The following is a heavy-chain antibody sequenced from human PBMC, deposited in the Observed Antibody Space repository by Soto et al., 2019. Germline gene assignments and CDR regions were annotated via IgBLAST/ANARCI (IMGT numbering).Heavy chain of an antibody. CDR3: ARGWNDFPH. D-gene: IGHD1-1*01. CDR2: MFYSGST. CDR1: GASISSGRSY. J-gene: IGHJ1*01. Sequence: QVQLQESGPGLVKPSQTLSLTCTVSGASISSGRSYWSWIRQHPGKGLEWIGYMFYSGSTYYHPSLKSRVNISADTSKNQFSLRLTSVTPADTAVYYCARGWNDFPHWGQGTLVTVSS. V-gene: IGHV4-31*03.